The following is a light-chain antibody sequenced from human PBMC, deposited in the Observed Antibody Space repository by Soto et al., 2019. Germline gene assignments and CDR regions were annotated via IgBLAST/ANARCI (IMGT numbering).Light chain of an antibody. CDR2: ANS. CDR3: QSYDSSLSAYV. CDR1: SSGIGARYD. Sequence: QPVLTKPPSVSGAPRQRVTISCPWSSSGIGARYDVHWYQQLPGTAPKLLIYANSNRPSGVPDRFSGSRSGTSASLAITGLQAEDEADYYCQSYDSSLSAYVFGTGTKVTVL. J-gene: IGLJ1*01. V-gene: IGLV1-40*01.